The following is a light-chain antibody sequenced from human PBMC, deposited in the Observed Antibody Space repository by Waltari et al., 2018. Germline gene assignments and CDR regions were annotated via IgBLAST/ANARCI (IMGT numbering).Light chain of an antibody. CDR1: QGISSY. V-gene: IGKV1-8*01. CDR2: AAS. CDR3: QQYYSNPAT. Sequence: AIRITQSPSSLSASTGDRVTITCRASQGISSYLAWYQQKPGKAPKVLIYAASTLQSGVPSRFSGSGSGTDFTLTISCLQSEDFAIYYCQQYYSNPATLGQGTKVEIK. J-gene: IGKJ1*01.